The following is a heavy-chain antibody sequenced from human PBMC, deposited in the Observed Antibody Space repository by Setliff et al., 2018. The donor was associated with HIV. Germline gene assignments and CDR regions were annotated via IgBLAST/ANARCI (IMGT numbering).Heavy chain of an antibody. Sequence: ESLKISCKGSGYSFTNYWIGWVRQVPGKGLEWMGIIYPADSDTRYSPSFQGQVTISADKSISTAYLQWSSLRALDTAVYYCSRASDPSHRMPPTNYYYYMDVWGKGTKVTAP. CDR3: SRASDPSHRMPPTNYYYYMDV. J-gene: IGHJ6*03. V-gene: IGHV5-51*01. D-gene: IGHD2-2*01. CDR2: IYPADSDT. CDR1: GYSFTNYW.